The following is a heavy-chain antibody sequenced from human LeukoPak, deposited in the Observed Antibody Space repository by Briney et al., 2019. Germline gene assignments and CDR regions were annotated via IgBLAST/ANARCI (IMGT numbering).Heavy chain of an antibody. Sequence: PGRSLRLSCAASGFTFSDYAMSWVRQAPGKGLEWVSYLSAGSDYIYYADSVKGRFTISRDNAKNSLYLQVNSLRADDTAVYFCARGLHDSTGYLGDFFDYWGQGTLVTVSS. J-gene: IGHJ4*02. D-gene: IGHD3-22*01. V-gene: IGHV3-21*01. CDR2: LSAGSDYI. CDR3: ARGLHDSTGYLGDFFDY. CDR1: GFTFSDYA.